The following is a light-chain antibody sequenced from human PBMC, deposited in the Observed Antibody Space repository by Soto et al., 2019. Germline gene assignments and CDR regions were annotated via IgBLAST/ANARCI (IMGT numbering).Light chain of an antibody. CDR2: GNT. V-gene: IGLV1-40*01. J-gene: IGLJ3*02. Sequence: QAVLTQPPSVSGAPGQRVTISCTGSSSNIGAGYDVHWYQQLPGAAPKLLIFGNTTRPSGVPDRFSGSRSGTSASLAISGLHAEDEADYYCQSYDSTLSGTLFGGGTKLTVL. CDR1: SSNIGAGYD. CDR3: QSYDSTLSGTL.